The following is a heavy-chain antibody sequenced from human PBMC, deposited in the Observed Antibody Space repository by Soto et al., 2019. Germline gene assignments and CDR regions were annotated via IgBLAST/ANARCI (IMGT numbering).Heavy chain of an antibody. CDR1: GFTFSSYW. Sequence: GGSLRLSCAASGFTFSSYWMSWVRQAPGKGLEWVANIKQDGSEKYYVDSVKGRFTISKDNAKNSLYLQMNSLRAEDTAVYYCAREGVLFPGYFDLWGRGTLVTVSS. CDR3: AREGVLFPGYFDL. CDR2: IKQDGSEK. D-gene: IGHD2-21*01. J-gene: IGHJ2*01. V-gene: IGHV3-7*03.